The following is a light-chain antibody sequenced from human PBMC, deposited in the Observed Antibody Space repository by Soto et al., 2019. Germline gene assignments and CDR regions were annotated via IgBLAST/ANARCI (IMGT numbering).Light chain of an antibody. CDR2: EVS. CDR1: SSDVGSYNL. CDR3: CSYAGSSTFYA. J-gene: IGLJ1*01. Sequence: QSVLTQPASVSGSPGQSITISCTGTSSDVGSYNLVSWYQQHPDKAPKLMIYEVSKWPSGVSNRFSGSKSGNTASLTISGLQAEDEADYYCCSYAGSSTFYAFGTGTKVTVL. V-gene: IGLV2-23*02.